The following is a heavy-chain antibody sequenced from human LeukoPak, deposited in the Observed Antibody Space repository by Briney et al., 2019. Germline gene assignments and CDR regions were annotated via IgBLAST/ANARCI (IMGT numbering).Heavy chain of an antibody. CDR3: AADSVYDFWSGYSPRYGMDV. D-gene: IGHD3-3*01. J-gene: IGHJ6*02. CDR1: GFTFTSSA. Sequence: SVKVSCKASGFTFTSSAMQWVRQARGQRLEWIGWIVVGSGNTNYAQKFQERVTITRDMSTSTAYMELSSLRSEDTAVYYCAADSVYDFWSGYSPRYGMDVWGQGTTVTVSS. CDR2: IVVGSGNT. V-gene: IGHV1-58*02.